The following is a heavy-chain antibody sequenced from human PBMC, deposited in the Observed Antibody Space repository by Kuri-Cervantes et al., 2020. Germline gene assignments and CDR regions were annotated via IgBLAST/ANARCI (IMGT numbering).Heavy chain of an antibody. Sequence: GESLKISCAASGFTFSSYGMHWVRQAPGKGLEWVAVIWYDGSNKYYADSVKGRFTISRDNSKNTLYLQMNSLRAEDTAVYYCARAGYSYAFAGLDPWGQGTLVTVSS. CDR1: GFTFSSYG. CDR3: ARAGYSYAFAGLDP. D-gene: IGHD5-18*01. V-gene: IGHV3-33*01. CDR2: IWYDGSNK. J-gene: IGHJ5*02.